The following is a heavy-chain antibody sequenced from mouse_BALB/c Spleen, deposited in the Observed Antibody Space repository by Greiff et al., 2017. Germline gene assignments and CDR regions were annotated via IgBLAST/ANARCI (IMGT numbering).Heavy chain of an antibody. J-gene: IGHJ1*01. V-gene: IGHV1-15*01. CDR3: TRGGAYYRWYFDV. Sequence: QVQLQQSGAELVRPGASVTLSCKASGYTFTDYEMHWVKQTPVHGLEWIGAIDPETGGTAYNQKFKGKATLTADKSSSTAYMELRSLTSEDSAVYYCTRGGAYYRWYFDVWGAGTTVTVSS. D-gene: IGHD2-14*01. CDR2: IDPETGGT. CDR1: GYTFTDYE.